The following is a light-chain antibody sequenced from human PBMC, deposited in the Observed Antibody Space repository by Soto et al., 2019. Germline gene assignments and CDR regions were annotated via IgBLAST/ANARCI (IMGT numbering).Light chain of an antibody. CDR2: KAS. CDR3: QQYNNYFTWT. V-gene: IGKV1-5*03. CDR1: QRISSW. Sequence: DIQMTQSPSTLSASVGDRVTITCRASQRISSWLAWYQQKPGKAPKLLIYKASSLESGVPSRFSGSGSGTEFTLTISSLQPDDFATYYCQQYNNYFTWTFGQGTKVEIK. J-gene: IGKJ1*01.